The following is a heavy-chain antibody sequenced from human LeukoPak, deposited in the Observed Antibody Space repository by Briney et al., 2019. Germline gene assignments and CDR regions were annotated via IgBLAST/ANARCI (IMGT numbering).Heavy chain of an antibody. V-gene: IGHV1-18*01. J-gene: IGHJ4*02. Sequence: ASVKVSCKVSGDTFNTHAVSWVRQAPGQGPEWMGWISAYNGNTNYAQKLQGRVTMTTDTSTSTAYMELRSLRSDDTAVYYCARGWRGSSWYDYWGQGTLVTVSS. D-gene: IGHD6-13*01. CDR3: ARGWRGSSWYDY. CDR2: ISAYNGNT. CDR1: GDTFNTHA.